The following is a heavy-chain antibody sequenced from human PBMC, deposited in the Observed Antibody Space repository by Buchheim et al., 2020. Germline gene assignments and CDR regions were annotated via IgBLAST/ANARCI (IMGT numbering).Heavy chain of an antibody. J-gene: IGHJ6*02. Sequence: QVQLQESGPGLVKPSQTLSLTCAVSGGSISSGGYSWSWIRQPPGKGLEWIGYIYYSGSTYYNPSLKSRVTIYVDTSKNQVSLKLSSVTAADTAVYYCARELTYYDDSSGPNWGYYYYYGMDVWGQGTT. CDR2: IYYSGST. D-gene: IGHD3-22*01. CDR3: ARELTYYDDSSGPNWGYYYYYGMDV. V-gene: IGHV4-30-4*07. CDR1: GGSISSGGYS.